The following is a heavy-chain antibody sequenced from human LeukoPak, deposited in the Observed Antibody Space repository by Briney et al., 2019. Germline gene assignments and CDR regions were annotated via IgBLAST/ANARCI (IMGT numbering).Heavy chain of an antibody. CDR2: ISYDGGNK. Sequence: GGSLRLSCAASGFTFSSYAMHWVRQAPGKGLEWVAVISYDGGNKYYADSVKGRFTISRDNSKNTLYLQMNSLRAEDTAVYYCAKVTYGSGTYGAFDSWGQGTLVTVSS. V-gene: IGHV3-30*04. J-gene: IGHJ4*02. CDR3: AKVTYGSGTYGAFDS. CDR1: GFTFSSYA. D-gene: IGHD3-10*01.